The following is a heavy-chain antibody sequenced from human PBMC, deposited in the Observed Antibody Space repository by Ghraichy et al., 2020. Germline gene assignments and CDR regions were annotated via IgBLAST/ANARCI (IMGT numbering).Heavy chain of an antibody. V-gene: IGHV4-59*12. Sequence: SQTLSLTCTVYGDSISTYFWSWIRQPPGRGLEWIGYISYTGKTNCNPSLQSRVTISVDTSKNQFSVMLSSVTAADTAVYYCARLPSKYFDYWGQGTLVTVSS. CDR2: ISYTGKT. J-gene: IGHJ4*02. CDR3: ARLPSKYFDY. CDR1: GDSISTYF.